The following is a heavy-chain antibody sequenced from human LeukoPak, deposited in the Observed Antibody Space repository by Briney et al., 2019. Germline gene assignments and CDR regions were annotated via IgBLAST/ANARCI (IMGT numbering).Heavy chain of an antibody. D-gene: IGHD3-16*02. CDR1: GYTLTELS. CDR3: ARGGGVIVTPPDY. J-gene: IGHJ4*02. V-gene: IGHV1-69*13. Sequence: GASVKVSCKVSGYTLTELSMHWVRQAPGQGLEWMGGIIPIFGTANYAQKFQGRVTITADESTSTAYMELSSLRSEDTAVYYCARGGGVIVTPPDYWGQGTLVTVSS. CDR2: IIPIFGTA.